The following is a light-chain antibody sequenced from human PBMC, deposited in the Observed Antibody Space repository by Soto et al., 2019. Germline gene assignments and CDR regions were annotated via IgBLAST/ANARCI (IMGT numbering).Light chain of an antibody. J-gene: IGLJ2*01. CDR2: EVS. CDR3: SSFTTSSTLL. Sequence: QSVLTQPPSVSGSPGQSVTISCTGTSSDVGNYNRVSWYQQPPGTAPKLIIYEVSNRPSGVPDRFSGSKSGNTASLTISGLQAEDEADYYCSSFTTSSTLLFGGGTQLTVL. V-gene: IGLV2-18*02. CDR1: SSDVGNYNR.